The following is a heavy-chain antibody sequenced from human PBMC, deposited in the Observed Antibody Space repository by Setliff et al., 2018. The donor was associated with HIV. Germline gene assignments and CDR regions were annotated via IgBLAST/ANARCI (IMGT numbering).Heavy chain of an antibody. CDR3: ARRTSGPAGVDY. Sequence: PGGSLRLSCAASGLTVSSNYMSWVRQAPGKGLEWVALIWYDESLNYYADSVKGRFTISKDNSQNTVYLQMDNLRPEDTALYYCARRTSGPAGVDYWGQGTLVTVSS. V-gene: IGHV3-30*02. J-gene: IGHJ4*02. D-gene: IGHD2-2*01. CDR2: IWYDESLN. CDR1: GLTVSSNY.